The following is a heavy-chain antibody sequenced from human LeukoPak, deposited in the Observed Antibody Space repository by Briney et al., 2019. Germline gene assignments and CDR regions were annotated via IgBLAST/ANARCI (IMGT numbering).Heavy chain of an antibody. Sequence: SQTLSLTCAISGDSVSSNSVVWNWIRQSPSRGLEWLGRTYYRSKWSYDYAVSVRSRITINPDTSKNQFSLQLSSVTAADTAVYYCARRLTERWLQFNPQGSGAFDIWGQGTMVTVSS. CDR1: GDSVSSNSVV. J-gene: IGHJ3*02. V-gene: IGHV6-1*01. CDR2: TYYRSKWSY. D-gene: IGHD5-24*01. CDR3: ARRLTERWLQFNPQGSGAFDI.